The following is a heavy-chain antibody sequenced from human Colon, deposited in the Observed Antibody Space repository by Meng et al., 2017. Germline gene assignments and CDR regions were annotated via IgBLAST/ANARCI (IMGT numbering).Heavy chain of an antibody. D-gene: IGHD1-7*01. Sequence: GESLKISCVVSGFTVSDYDMHWVRQAPGKGLEWVAVMSSDGTKRFYADSVTSRFTISRDNAKNTLDLQINSLRAEDTAVYYCARGWNYGDYWGQGTLVTVSS. V-gene: IGHV3-30*01. CDR2: MSSDGTKR. CDR3: ARGWNYGDY. CDR1: GFTVSDYD. J-gene: IGHJ4*02.